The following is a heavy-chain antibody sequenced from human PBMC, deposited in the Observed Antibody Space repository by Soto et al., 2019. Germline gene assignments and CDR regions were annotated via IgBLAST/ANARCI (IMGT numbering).Heavy chain of an antibody. CDR2: ISHDGSNK. J-gene: IGHJ6*01. CDR3: AKGISGYCSGSSCPERAYSDYGLAV. V-gene: IGHV3-30*18. D-gene: IGHD2-15*01. Sequence: QVQLEESGGGVVQPGRSLRLSCAASGFSFSSFGIHWVRQAPGKGLEWVAVISHDGSNKYYADSVKGRFTIYRDNSRNTLSRQMNRLRSEDTAVYYCAKGISGYCSGSSCPERAYSDYGLAVWGQGTTVTVSS. CDR1: GFSFSSFG.